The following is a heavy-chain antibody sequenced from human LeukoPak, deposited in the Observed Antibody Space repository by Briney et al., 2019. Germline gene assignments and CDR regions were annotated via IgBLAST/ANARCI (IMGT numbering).Heavy chain of an antibody. CDR1: GYTFIDYY. Sequence: GASVNVSCKASGYTFIDYYMHWVRQAPGQGLEWMGWINPNSGGTNYAQKFQGRVTMTRDTSISTAYMELSSLRSDDTAVYYCARDRGSYYNIFDSWGQGTLVIVS. V-gene: IGHV1-2*02. CDR3: ARDRGSYYNIFDS. CDR2: INPNSGGT. D-gene: IGHD3-10*01. J-gene: IGHJ4*02.